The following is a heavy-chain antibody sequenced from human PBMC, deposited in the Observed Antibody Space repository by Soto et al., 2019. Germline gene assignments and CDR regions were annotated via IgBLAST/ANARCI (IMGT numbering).Heavy chain of an antibody. CDR2: INQEGSEK. CDR3: ARGGEVTTVSHFDY. Sequence: GSLRLSCTASGFTFSNYWMSWVRQAPGKGLEWVANINQEGSEKDYVDSVKGRFTISRDYAKNSLFLQMNSLRAEDTAVYYCARGGEVTTVSHFDYWGQGTLVTVSS. CDR1: GFTFSNYW. J-gene: IGHJ4*02. V-gene: IGHV3-7*05. D-gene: IGHD4-17*01.